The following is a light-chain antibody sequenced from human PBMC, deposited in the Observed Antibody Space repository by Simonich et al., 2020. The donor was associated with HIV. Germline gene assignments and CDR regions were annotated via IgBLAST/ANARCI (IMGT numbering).Light chain of an antibody. CDR3: TSYAGSGV. V-gene: IGLV2-8*01. J-gene: IGLJ3*02. Sequence: QSALTQPRSVSGSPGQSITISCTGTSSDVGGYNYVSWYQQHPGKAPKLMIYEVTKRPSGVPYRFSGSKSGSTASLTVSGLQAEDEADYYCTSYAGSGVFGGGTKLTVL. CDR1: SSDVGGYNY. CDR2: EVT.